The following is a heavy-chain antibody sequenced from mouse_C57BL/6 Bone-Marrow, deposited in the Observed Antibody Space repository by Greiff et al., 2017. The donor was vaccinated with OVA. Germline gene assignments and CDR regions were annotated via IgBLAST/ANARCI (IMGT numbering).Heavy chain of an antibody. CDR3: TRSYSNYGDFDC. V-gene: IGHV1-15*01. CDR2: IDPETGGT. D-gene: IGHD2-5*01. Sequence: QVQLQQSGAELVRPGASVTLSCKASGYTFTDYEMHWVKQTPVHGLEWIGAIDPETGGTAYNQKFKGKAILTADKSSSTAYMELRSLTSEDSAVYYCTRSYSNYGDFDCWGQGTTLTVSS. CDR1: GYTFTDYE. J-gene: IGHJ2*01.